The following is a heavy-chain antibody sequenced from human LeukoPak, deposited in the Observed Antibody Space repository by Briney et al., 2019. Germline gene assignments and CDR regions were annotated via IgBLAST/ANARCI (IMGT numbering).Heavy chain of an antibody. D-gene: IGHD3-9*01. CDR1: GGSISSYY. Sequence: SETLSLTCTVSGGSISSYYWSWIRQPPGKALEWIGYIYYSGSTNYNPSLKSRVTISVDTSKNQFPLKLSSVPAADTAVYYCASSYDILTCFDYWGQGTLVTVSS. CDR3: ASSYDILTCFDY. V-gene: IGHV4-59*08. J-gene: IGHJ4*02. CDR2: IYYSGST.